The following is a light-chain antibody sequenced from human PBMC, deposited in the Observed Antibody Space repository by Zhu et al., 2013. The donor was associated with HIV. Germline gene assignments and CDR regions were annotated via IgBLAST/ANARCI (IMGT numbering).Light chain of an antibody. Sequence: DIVLTQSPGTLSLSPGDRATLSCRASQGVAIDSLAWYQQKPGQAPRLLIYGASSRASGIPDRFSGSGSGTDFTLSISRLESEDFAVYYCQQHTDWPLTFGGGTKVEIK. CDR3: QQHTDWPLT. CDR1: QGVAIDS. CDR2: GAS. V-gene: IGKV3D-20*02. J-gene: IGKJ4*01.